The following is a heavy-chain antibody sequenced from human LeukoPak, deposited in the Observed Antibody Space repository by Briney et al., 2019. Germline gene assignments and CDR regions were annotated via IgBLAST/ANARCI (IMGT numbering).Heavy chain of an antibody. V-gene: IGHV4-39*01. CDR3: ARSSYDFWSGYSGQTYYFDY. D-gene: IGHD3-3*01. CDR1: GGSISSSIYF. J-gene: IGHJ4*02. Sequence: SETLSLTCTVSGGSISSSIYFWGWIRQPPGKGLEWIGSIHYSGSTYHDPSLKSRVTVSLDTSKNQFSLKLSSVTATDTAVYYCARSSYDFWSGYSGQTYYFDYWGRGTLVTVSS. CDR2: IHYSGST.